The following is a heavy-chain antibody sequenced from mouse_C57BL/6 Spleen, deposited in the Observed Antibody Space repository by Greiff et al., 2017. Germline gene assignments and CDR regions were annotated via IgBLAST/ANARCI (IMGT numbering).Heavy chain of an antibody. J-gene: IGHJ2*01. Sequence: DVMLVESGGGLVKPGGSLKLSCAASGFTFSSYAMSWVRQTPEKRLEWVATISDGGSYTYYPDNVKGRFTISRDNAKNNLYLQMSHLKSEDTAMYYCASCSDYFDYWGQGTTLTVSS. CDR2: ISDGGSYT. CDR1: GFTFSSYA. D-gene: IGHD3-2*02. CDR3: ASCSDYFDY. V-gene: IGHV5-4*03.